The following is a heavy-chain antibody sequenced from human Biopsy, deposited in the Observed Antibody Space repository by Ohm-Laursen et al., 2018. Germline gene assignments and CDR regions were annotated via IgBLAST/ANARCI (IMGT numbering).Heavy chain of an antibody. Sequence: SLRLSCTASGVTLSGYAMHWVRQRPGKGLEWVSGISWISRNTGYADSVKGRFTITRDNAKKSLYLQMNSLRPEDTALYYCARDRGQNYYDSTGYYNGMDVWGQGTTVTVAS. CDR3: ARDRGQNYYDSTGYYNGMDV. CDR1: GVTLSGYA. J-gene: IGHJ6*02. V-gene: IGHV3-9*01. CDR2: ISWISRNT. D-gene: IGHD3-22*01.